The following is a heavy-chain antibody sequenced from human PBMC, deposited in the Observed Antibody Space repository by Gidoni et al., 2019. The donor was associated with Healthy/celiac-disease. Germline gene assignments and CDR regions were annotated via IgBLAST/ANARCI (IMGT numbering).Heavy chain of an antibody. J-gene: IGHJ4*02. CDR1: ESTSSRYG. Sequence: VQLVESGGGVVQLGGSRRPPCAAPESTSSRYGMHWVRQAPGKGLEWVAVISYDGSNKYYADSVKGRFTISRDNSKNTLYLQMNSLRAEDTAVYYCAKDGGDSLGGLDYWGQGTLVTVSS. CDR3: AKDGGDSLGGLDY. V-gene: IGHV3-30*18. D-gene: IGHD3-16*01. CDR2: ISYDGSNK.